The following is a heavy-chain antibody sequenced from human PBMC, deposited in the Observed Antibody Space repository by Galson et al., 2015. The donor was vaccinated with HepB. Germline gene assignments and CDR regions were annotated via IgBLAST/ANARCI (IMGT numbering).Heavy chain of an antibody. CDR2: ISYDGNNN. V-gene: IGHV3-30-3*01. CDR1: GFPFSTYA. CDR3: ARDRVVVVISGEDY. D-gene: IGHD2-21*01. J-gene: IGHJ4*02. Sequence: SLRLSCAASGFPFSTYAMHWVRQAPGKGLEWVGVISYDGNNNYYADSLRGRFTISRDNSKNILYLQMNSLRAEDTAVYYCARDRVVVVISGEDYWGQGTLVTVSA.